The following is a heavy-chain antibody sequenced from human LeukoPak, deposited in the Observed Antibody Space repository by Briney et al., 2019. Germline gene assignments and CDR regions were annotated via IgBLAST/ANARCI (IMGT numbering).Heavy chain of an antibody. D-gene: IGHD1-26*01. CDR3: ARDWELGY. CDR1: GGSVSSYY. V-gene: IGHV4-59*02. Sequence: SETLSLTCTVPGGSVSSYYWNWIRQPPGKGLEWIVNIYYSGGTNYNPSLKTRVTISLDTSKNQFSLKLSSVTAADTAVYYCARDWELGYWGQGTLVTVSS. J-gene: IGHJ4*02. CDR2: IYYSGGT.